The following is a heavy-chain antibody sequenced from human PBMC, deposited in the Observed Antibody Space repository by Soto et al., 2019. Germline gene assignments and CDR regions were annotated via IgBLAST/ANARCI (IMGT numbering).Heavy chain of an antibody. CDR2: INPSGGST. V-gene: IGHV1-46*01. D-gene: IGHD5-18*01. Sequence: ASVKVSCKXSGYTFTSYYMHWVRQAPGQGLEWMGIINPSGGSTTYAQKFQGRVTMTRDTSTSTVYMELSSLRSEDTAVYYCARGDTRYSYGWTPGYYYGMDVWGQGTTVTVSS. CDR3: ARGDTRYSYGWTPGYYYGMDV. CDR1: GYTFTSYY. J-gene: IGHJ6*02.